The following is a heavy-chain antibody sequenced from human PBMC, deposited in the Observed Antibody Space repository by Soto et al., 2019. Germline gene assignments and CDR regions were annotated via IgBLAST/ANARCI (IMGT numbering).Heavy chain of an antibody. D-gene: IGHD6-13*01. V-gene: IGHV6-1*01. CDR1: GDSVSSNTAA. Sequence: SQTLSLTCAISGDSVSSNTAAWNWIRQSPSKGLEWLGRTYYRSKWFNDYAVSLRSRITINPDTSKNQFSLQLNSVTPEDTAVYYCARDLEGYTSSSLFRYHSFGMDVWGQGTRSPSP. CDR2: TYYRSKWFN. J-gene: IGHJ6*02. CDR3: ARDLEGYTSSSLFRYHSFGMDV.